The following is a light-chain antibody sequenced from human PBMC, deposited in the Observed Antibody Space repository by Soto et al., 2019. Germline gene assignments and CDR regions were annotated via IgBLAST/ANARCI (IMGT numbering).Light chain of an antibody. Sequence: QSVLTQPASVSGSPGQSITMSCTGTSSDVGAYTSVSWYQQHPGKAPKLMIYEVSNRPSGVSNRFSGSKSANTASLTISGLQAEDEAHYYCTSYTSDNRSYIFGTGTKVTVL. CDR1: SSDVGAYTS. V-gene: IGLV2-14*01. CDR3: TSYTSDNRSYI. CDR2: EVS. J-gene: IGLJ1*01.